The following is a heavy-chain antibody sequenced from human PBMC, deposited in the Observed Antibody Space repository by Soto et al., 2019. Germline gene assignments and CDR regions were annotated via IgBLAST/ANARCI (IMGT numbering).Heavy chain of an antibody. Sequence: GGSLRLSCAASGFTFSSYGMHWVRQAPGKGLEWVAVISYDGSNKYYADSVKGRFTISRDNSKNTLYLQMNSLRAEDTAVYYCAKTEKYSYGYYYYGMDVWGQGTTVTVSS. D-gene: IGHD5-18*01. CDR2: ISYDGSNK. J-gene: IGHJ6*02. CDR1: GFTFSSYG. CDR3: AKTEKYSYGYYYYGMDV. V-gene: IGHV3-30*18.